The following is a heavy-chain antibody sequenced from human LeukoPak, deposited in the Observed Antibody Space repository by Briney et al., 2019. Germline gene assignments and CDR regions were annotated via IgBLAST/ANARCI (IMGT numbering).Heavy chain of an antibody. CDR3: AKDQPADGYNSI. J-gene: IGHJ1*01. CDR2: INGGGESV. Sequence: GGSLRLSCAASGFTFRHYAMSGVRQAPGKGVEWGSTINGGGESVYYADSAKGRFTISRDNSKDILYLQMRSLRADDAAVYYCAKDQPADGYNSIWGQGTLVTVSS. D-gene: IGHD5-24*01. CDR1: GFTFRHYA. V-gene: IGHV3-23*01.